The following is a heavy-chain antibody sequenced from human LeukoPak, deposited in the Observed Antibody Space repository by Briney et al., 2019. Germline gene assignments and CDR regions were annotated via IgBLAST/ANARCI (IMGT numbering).Heavy chain of an antibody. CDR2: INSRSSTI. Sequence: GGSLRLSCAASGFTFSSYGMHWVRQAPGKGLEWVSFINSRSSTIYYADSVKGRFTISRDNAKNSLYLQMNSLRAEDTAVYYCARSQWLARDVFDIWGQGTVVTVSS. V-gene: IGHV3-48*04. CDR3: ARSQWLARDVFDI. D-gene: IGHD6-19*01. J-gene: IGHJ3*02. CDR1: GFTFSSYG.